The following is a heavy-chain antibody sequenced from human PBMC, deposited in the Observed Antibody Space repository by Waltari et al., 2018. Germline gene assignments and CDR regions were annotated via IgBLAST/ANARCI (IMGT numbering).Heavy chain of an antibody. D-gene: IGHD1-26*01. CDR2: IYGSSGST. CDR3: ARHHSGNYPLGDY. J-gene: IGHJ4*02. V-gene: IGHV4-59*08. Sequence: QVQLQESGPGLVKPSETLSLTCAVSGGSFRRYWWGWIRQPPGKGLEWIGSIYGSSGSTEYNPSLKSRATISRDTSKNQFSLKLSSVTAADTAVYYCARHHSGNYPLGDYWGQGVLVTVSS. CDR1: GGSFRRYW.